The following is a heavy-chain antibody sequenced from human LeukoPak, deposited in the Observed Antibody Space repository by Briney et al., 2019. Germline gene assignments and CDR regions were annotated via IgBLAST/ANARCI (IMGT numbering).Heavy chain of an antibody. CDR1: GGTFSSYA. CDR3: ARDPVVAAHFDY. V-gene: IGHV1-69*05. CDR2: IIPIFGTA. J-gene: IGHJ4*02. D-gene: IGHD2-15*01. Sequence: SVKVSYKASGGTFSSYAISWVRQAPGQGLEWMGRIIPIFGTANYAQKFQGRVTITTDESTSTAYMELSSLRSEDTAVYYCARDPVVAAHFDYWGQGTLVTVSS.